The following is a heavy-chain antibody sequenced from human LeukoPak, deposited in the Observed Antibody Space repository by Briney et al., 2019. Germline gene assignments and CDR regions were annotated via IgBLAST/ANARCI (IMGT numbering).Heavy chain of an antibody. D-gene: IGHD4-17*01. Sequence: SGPTLVNPTQTLTLTCTFSGFSFSTTGMCVSWIRQPPGKALEWLARIDWDDDKYYSTSLKTRLTISKDTSKNQVVLTMTNMDPVDTATYYCARMTVTSLSFDNWGQGALVTVSS. J-gene: IGHJ4*02. V-gene: IGHV2-70*11. CDR3: ARMTVTSLSFDN. CDR2: IDWDDDK. CDR1: GFSFSTTGMC.